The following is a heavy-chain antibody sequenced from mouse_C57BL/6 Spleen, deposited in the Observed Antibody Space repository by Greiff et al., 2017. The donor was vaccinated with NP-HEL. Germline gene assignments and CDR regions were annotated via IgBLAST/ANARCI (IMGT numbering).Heavy chain of an antibody. CDR2: INPNNGGT. Sequence: EVQLQQSGPELVKPGASVKIPCKASGYTITDDNMDWVKQSHGKSLEWIGDINPNNGGTIYNQKFKGKATLTVDKSSSTAYMELLSLTSEDTAVYYCARYWDGYFDYWGQGTTLTVSS. CDR1: GYTITDDN. CDR3: ARYWDGYFDY. V-gene: IGHV1-18*01. J-gene: IGHJ2*01. D-gene: IGHD4-1*01.